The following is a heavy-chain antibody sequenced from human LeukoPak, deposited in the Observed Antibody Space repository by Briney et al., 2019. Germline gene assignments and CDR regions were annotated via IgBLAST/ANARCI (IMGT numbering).Heavy chain of an antibody. D-gene: IGHD3-16*02. J-gene: IGHJ4*02. Sequence: PGGSLRLSCAASGFTFSSYSMNWVRQAPGKGLEWVSSISSSSSYIYYADSVKGRFTISRDNAKNSLYLQMNSLRAEDTAVYYCARTSWGSYRYYYFDYWGQGTLVTVSS. CDR3: ARTSWGSYRYYYFDY. CDR2: ISSSSSYI. CDR1: GFTFSSYS. V-gene: IGHV3-21*01.